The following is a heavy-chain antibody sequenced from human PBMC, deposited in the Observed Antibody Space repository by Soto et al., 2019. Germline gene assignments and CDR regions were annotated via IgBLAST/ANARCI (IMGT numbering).Heavy chain of an antibody. CDR3: ARSILGTAGPFDL. CDR1: GFSFSDYF. CDR2: IGTSAGYI. D-gene: IGHD7-27*01. V-gene: IGHV3-11*01. Sequence: GSLRLSCAASGFSFSDYFMTWIRQAPGKRLEWVSYIGTSAGYIFYAASVRGRFTISRDNAGNSLSLQMDSLRAEDTAVYYCARSILGTAGPFDLWGPGTMVTVS. J-gene: IGHJ3*01.